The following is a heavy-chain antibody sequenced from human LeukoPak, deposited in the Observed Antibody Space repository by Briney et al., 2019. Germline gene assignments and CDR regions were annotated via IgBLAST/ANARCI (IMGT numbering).Heavy chain of an antibody. CDR1: GYSFTSYW. Sequence: GESLKISCKGSGYSFTSYWIGGVRQIHGKGLEWMGIIYPGDSDNKYSPSFQGQVTISSDKSNSTAYLQLSSLKASDTAMYYCARHVNWYFDLWGRGTLVTVSS. J-gene: IGHJ2*01. CDR2: IYPGDSDN. V-gene: IGHV5-51*01. CDR3: ARHVNWYFDL.